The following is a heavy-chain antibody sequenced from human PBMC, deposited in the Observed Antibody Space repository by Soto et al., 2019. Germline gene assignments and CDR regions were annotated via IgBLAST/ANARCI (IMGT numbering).Heavy chain of an antibody. J-gene: IGHJ4*02. CDR2: IYSGGST. D-gene: IGHD2-21*02. V-gene: IGHV3-66*01. Sequence: EVQLVESGGGLVQPGGSLRLSCAASGFTVSSNYMSWVRQAPGKGLEWVSVIYSGGSTYYADSVKGRFTISRDNSKNTLYLQMNSPRAEDTAVYYCARDRGYCGGDCYSSYWGQGTLATVSS. CDR1: GFTVSSNY. CDR3: ARDRGYCGGDCYSSY.